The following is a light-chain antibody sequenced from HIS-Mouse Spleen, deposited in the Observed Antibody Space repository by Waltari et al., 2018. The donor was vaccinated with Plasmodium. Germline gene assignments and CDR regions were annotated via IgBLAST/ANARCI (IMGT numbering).Light chain of an antibody. V-gene: IGKV1-8*01. Sequence: AIRMTQSPSSFSASTGDRVTITCRASQGISSYLAWYQQKPGKAPKLLIYAAATLQSGVPPRFSGSGSGTEFALTSSCLQSEDFATYYCQQYYSYPLTFGGGTKVEIK. J-gene: IGKJ4*01. CDR3: QQYYSYPLT. CDR1: QGISSY. CDR2: AAA.